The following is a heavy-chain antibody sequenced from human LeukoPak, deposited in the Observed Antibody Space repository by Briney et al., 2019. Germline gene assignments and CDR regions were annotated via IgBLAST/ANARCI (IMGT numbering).Heavy chain of an antibody. CDR1: GYTFTSYG. Sequence: VASVKVSCKASGYTFTSYGISWVRQAPGQGLEWMGWISAYNGNTNYAQKLQGRVTMTTDTSTSTAYMELRSLRSDDTAVYYCASGAYYYDSSGYYPRVGAFDIWGQGTMVTVSS. CDR2: ISAYNGNT. D-gene: IGHD3-22*01. J-gene: IGHJ3*02. CDR3: ASGAYYYDSSGYYPRVGAFDI. V-gene: IGHV1-18*01.